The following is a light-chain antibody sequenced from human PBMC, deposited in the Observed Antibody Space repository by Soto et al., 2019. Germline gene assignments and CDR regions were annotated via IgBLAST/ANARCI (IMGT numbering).Light chain of an antibody. CDR2: KAS. J-gene: IGKJ1*01. CDR3: KVYASQPWA. CDR1: QSISSW. V-gene: IGKV1-5*03. Sequence: LASQSISSWLAWYQQKPGKAPKLLIYKASTLKSGVPSRFCFCSTGTESTYVFGSGLPDDPATQYSKVYASQPWAFGEGTKVDIK.